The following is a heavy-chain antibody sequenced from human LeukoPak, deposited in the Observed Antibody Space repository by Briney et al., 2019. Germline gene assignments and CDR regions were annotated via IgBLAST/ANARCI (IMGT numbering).Heavy chain of an antibody. CDR1: GFTFSSYS. CDR2: ISSSSSYI. J-gene: IGHJ4*02. V-gene: IGHV3-21*01. Sequence: GGSLRLSCAASGFTFSSYSMNWVRQAPGKGLEWVSSISSSSSYIYYADSVKGRFTISRDNAKNSLYLQMNSLRAEATAVYYCARDLGVAGAFDYWGQGTLVTVSS. D-gene: IGHD6-19*01. CDR3: ARDLGVAGAFDY.